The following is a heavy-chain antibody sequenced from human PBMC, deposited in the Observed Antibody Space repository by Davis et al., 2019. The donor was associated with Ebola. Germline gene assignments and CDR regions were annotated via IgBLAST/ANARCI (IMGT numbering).Heavy chain of an antibody. D-gene: IGHD3-3*01. J-gene: IGHJ6*03. CDR2: IYHSGST. CDR3: ARGPAVSTSFGGGNSYYMDV. V-gene: IGHV4-30-4*08. Sequence: PSETLSPTCTLSGGSTINGDYYWSWIRLPPGKGLQWFWYIYHSGSTYDNPSLQSRVTISLDTSKNQFSLTPTSVIAAHTAVYFCARGPAVSTSFGGGNSYYMDVWGKGTTVTVSS. CDR1: GGSTINGDYY.